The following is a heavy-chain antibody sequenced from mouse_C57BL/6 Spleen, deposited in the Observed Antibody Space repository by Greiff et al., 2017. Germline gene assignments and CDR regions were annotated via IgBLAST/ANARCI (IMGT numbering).Heavy chain of an antibody. CDR1: GYTFTSYW. Sequence: QVQLQQPGAELAKPGASVKMSCKASGYTFTSYWISWVKQRPGQGLEWIGDIYPGSGSTNYNEKFKSKAPLTVDKSSSTAYMQLSSLTSEDSAVYCGADYYGSSRSYFDYWGQGTTLTVSS. CDR3: ADYYGSSRSYFDY. V-gene: IGHV1-55*01. D-gene: IGHD1-1*01. J-gene: IGHJ2*01. CDR2: IYPGSGST.